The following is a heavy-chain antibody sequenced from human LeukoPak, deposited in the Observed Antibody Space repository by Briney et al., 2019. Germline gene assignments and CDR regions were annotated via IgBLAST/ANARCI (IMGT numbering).Heavy chain of an antibody. CDR3: ARAPRTTYYYGSGSPAWRYFDY. D-gene: IGHD3-10*01. V-gene: IGHV4-59*01. Sequence: SEPLSLTCTVSGGSISSYYWSWLRQPPGKGLEWIGYIYYSGSTNYNPSLKSRVTISVDTSKNQFSLQLSSVTAADTAVYYCARAPRTTYYYGSGSPAWRYFDYWGQGTLVTVSS. CDR2: IYYSGST. CDR1: GGSISSYY. J-gene: IGHJ4*02.